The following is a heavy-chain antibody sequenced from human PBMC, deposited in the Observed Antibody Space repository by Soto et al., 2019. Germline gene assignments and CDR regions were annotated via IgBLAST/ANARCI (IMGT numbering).Heavy chain of an antibody. V-gene: IGHV6-1*01. J-gene: IGHJ5*02. CDR2: TYYRSKWYN. D-gene: IGHD3-3*01. CDR3: ARAPVITIFGVVIIGSGGALYNWFDP. CDR1: GDSVSSNSAA. Sequence: SQTLSLTCAISGDSVSSNSAAWNWIRQSPSRGLEWLGRTYYRSKWYNDYAVSVKSRITINPDTSKNQFSLQLNSVTPEDTAVYFCARAPVITIFGVVIIGSGGALYNWFDPWGQGTLVTVSS.